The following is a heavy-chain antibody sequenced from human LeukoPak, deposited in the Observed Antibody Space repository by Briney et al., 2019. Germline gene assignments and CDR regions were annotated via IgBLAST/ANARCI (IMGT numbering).Heavy chain of an antibody. D-gene: IGHD4-17*01. Sequence: GGSLRLSCAASGFRFDDFAMHWVRQAPGKGLEWASPVGGNGGATYYADSVKGRFTISRDNSKNSLYLQMNSLRTDDTALYYCVKDMGDYGDYVVHYWGQGTLVSVSS. CDR3: VKDMGDYGDYVVHY. CDR1: GFRFDDFA. V-gene: IGHV3-43*02. CDR2: VGGNGGAT. J-gene: IGHJ4*02.